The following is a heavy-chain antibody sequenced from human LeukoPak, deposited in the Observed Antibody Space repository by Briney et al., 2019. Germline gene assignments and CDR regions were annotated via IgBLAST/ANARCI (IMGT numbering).Heavy chain of an antibody. CDR2: ISAYNGNT. V-gene: IGHV1-18*04. J-gene: IGHJ6*04. D-gene: IGHD3-9*01. CDR3: ARDRSYDILTGYRDNYYYYGMDV. CDR1: GYTFTSYG. Sequence: GASVKVSCKASGYTFTSYGISWVRQAPGQGLEWMGWISAYNGNTNYAQKLQGRVTMTTDTSTSTAYMELRSLRSDDTAVYYCARDRSYDILTGYRDNYYYYGMDVWGKGTTVTVSS.